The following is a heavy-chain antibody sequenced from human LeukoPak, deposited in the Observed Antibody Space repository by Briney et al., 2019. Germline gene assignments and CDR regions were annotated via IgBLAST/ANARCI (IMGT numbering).Heavy chain of an antibody. CDR2: ISGSGDST. CDR1: GLTFISYA. Sequence: PGGSLRLSCAASGLTFISYAMTWVRQVPGKGLEWVSAISGSGDSTYYADSVKGRFTISRDNSKNTMYLQMKSLRAEDTAVYYCAKGDCRDGYNCLHFDYWGRGTLVTVSS. V-gene: IGHV3-23*01. CDR3: AKGDCRDGYNCLHFDY. D-gene: IGHD5-24*01. J-gene: IGHJ4*02.